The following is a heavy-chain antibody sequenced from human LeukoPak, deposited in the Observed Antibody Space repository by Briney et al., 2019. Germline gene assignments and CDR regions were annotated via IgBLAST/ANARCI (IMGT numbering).Heavy chain of an antibody. Sequence: ASVKVSFKASGYTFTSYGISWVRQAPGQGLEWMGWIIAYNGNTNYAQKLQGRVTMTTDTSTSTAYKELRSLRSDDTAVYYCARHRISFIFDYWGQGTLVTVSS. CDR2: IIAYNGNT. CDR1: GYTFTSYG. CDR3: ARHRISFIFDY. J-gene: IGHJ4*02. V-gene: IGHV1-18*01. D-gene: IGHD1-14*01.